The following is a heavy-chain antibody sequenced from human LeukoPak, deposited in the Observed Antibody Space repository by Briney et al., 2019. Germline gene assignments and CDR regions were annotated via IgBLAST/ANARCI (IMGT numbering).Heavy chain of an antibody. CDR1: GGSISSSSYY. Sequence: SETLSLTCTVSGGSISSSSYYWGWIRQPPGKGLEWIGSIYYSGSTYYNPSLKSRVTISVDTSKNQFSLKLSSVTAADTAVYYCARHAGHWRLGPWGQGTLVTVSS. CDR2: IYYSGST. J-gene: IGHJ5*02. CDR3: ARHAGHWRLGP. V-gene: IGHV4-39*01. D-gene: IGHD2-8*02.